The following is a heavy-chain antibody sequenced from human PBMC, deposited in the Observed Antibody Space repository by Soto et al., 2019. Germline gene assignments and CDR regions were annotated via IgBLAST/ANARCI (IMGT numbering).Heavy chain of an antibody. CDR2: IDPSDSYT. D-gene: IGHD6-6*01. V-gene: IGHV5-10-1*01. J-gene: IGHJ6*02. CDR3: ARHSGASKLGRGMDV. Sequence: PGESLKISCKGSGYSFTSYWISWVRQMPGKGLEWMGRIDPSDSYTNYSPSFQGHVTISADKPISTAYLQWSSLKASDTAMYYCARHSGASKLGRGMDVWGQGTTVTVSS. CDR1: GYSFTSYW.